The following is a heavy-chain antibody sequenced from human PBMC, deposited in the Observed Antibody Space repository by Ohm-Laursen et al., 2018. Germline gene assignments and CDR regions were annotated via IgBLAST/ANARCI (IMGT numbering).Heavy chain of an antibody. J-gene: IGHJ4*02. CDR2: IGTAGDT. Sequence: SLRLSCTASGFTFSTYDMHWVRQTIGKGLEWVSAIGTAGDTYYLGSVKGRFTISRDNAKNSLYLQMNSLRAGDTAVYYCARGTVTTGVFDCWGQGTLVTVSS. CDR3: ARGTVTTGVFDC. D-gene: IGHD4-17*01. V-gene: IGHV3-13*01. CDR1: GFTFSTYD.